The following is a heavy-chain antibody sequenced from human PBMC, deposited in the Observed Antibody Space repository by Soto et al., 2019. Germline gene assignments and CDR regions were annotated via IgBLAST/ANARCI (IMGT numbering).Heavy chain of an antibody. CDR1: GGSISSGGYY. CDR2: IYYSGST. D-gene: IGHD4-17*01. Sequence: SETLSLTCTVSGGSISSGGYYWSWIRQHPGKGLEWIGYIYYSGSTYYNPSLKSRVTISVDTSKNQFSLKLSSVTAADTAVYYCARADGVSGGDYVLSAFDIWGQGTMVTVSS. CDR3: ARADGVSGGDYVLSAFDI. J-gene: IGHJ3*02. V-gene: IGHV4-31*03.